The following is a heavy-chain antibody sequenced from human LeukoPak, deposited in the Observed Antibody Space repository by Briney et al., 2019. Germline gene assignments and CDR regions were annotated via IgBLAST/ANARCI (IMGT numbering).Heavy chain of an antibody. J-gene: IGHJ3*02. Sequence: GGSLRLSCAASGFTFDDYTMHWVRQAPGKGLEWVSLISWDGGSTYYADSVKGRFTISRDNSKNSLYLQMNSLRNEDTALYYCAKDTSIAARPGAFDIWGQGTMVTVSS. CDR3: AKDTSIAARPGAFDI. CDR2: ISWDGGST. D-gene: IGHD6-6*01. CDR1: GFTFDDYT. V-gene: IGHV3-43*01.